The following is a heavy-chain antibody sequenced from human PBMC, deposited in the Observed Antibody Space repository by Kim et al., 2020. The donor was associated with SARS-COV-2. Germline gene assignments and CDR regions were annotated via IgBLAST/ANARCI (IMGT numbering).Heavy chain of an antibody. CDR3: ARVSSSSWYYFDY. D-gene: IGHD6-13*01. V-gene: IGHV3-64*01. J-gene: IGHJ4*02. Sequence: YANSVKCRFTISRDNSKNTLYLQMGSLRAEDMAVYYCARVSSSSWYYFDYWCQGTLVTVSS.